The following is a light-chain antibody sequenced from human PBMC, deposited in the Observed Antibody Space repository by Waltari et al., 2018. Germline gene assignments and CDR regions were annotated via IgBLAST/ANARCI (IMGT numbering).Light chain of an antibody. CDR3: AAWDDSLSGLV. V-gene: IGLV1-47*01. J-gene: IGLJ3*02. Sequence: QPVLTQPPSASGTPGQKVTISCNGSSSNIGSNYVYWYQQFPGTAPKLLIFKNNQRPSGVPDRFSDSKSGTSASLAINGLRSEDEADYYCAAWDDSLSGLVLGGGTKVTVL. CDR2: KNN. CDR1: SSNIGSNY.